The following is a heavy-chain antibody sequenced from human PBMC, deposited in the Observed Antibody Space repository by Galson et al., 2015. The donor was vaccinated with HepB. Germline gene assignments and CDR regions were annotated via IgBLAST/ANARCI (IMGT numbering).Heavy chain of an antibody. Sequence: SETLSLTCAVYGGSFSGYYWSWIRQPPGKGLEWIGEINHSGSTYYNPSLKSRVTISVDTSKNQFSLKLSSVTAADTAVYYCARDRSVLLWFGELLGSGSLDYWGQGTLVTVSS. CDR2: INHSGST. V-gene: IGHV4-34*01. D-gene: IGHD3-10*01. CDR3: ARDRSVLLWFGELLGSGSLDY. J-gene: IGHJ4*02. CDR1: GGSFSGYY.